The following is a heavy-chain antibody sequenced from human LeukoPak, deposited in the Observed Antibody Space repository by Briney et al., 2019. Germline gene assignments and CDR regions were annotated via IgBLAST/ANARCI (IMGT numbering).Heavy chain of an antibody. CDR2: ISSSGSTI. J-gene: IGHJ4*02. D-gene: IGHD4-23*01. CDR3: AREDTVVTPGY. V-gene: IGHV3-48*03. CDR1: GFTFSSYE. Sequence: GGSLRLSCAASGFTFSSYEMNWVRQAPGKGLEWVSYISSSGSTIYYADSVKGRFTISRDNAKNSLYLQMNSLRAEDTAVYYCAREDTVVTPGYWGQGTLVTVSS.